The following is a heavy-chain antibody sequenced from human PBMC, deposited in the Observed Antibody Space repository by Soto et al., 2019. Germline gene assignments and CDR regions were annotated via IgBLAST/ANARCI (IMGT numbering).Heavy chain of an antibody. V-gene: IGHV4-61*01. Sequence: QVQLKESGPGLLKPSETLSLTCTVSGASVRSASYYWAWLRQPPGRGLEWIGSVYFSGSTSYLPSLKSRVTVSVDTSKNQSSLNLASVTASDSAAYDCARIDGDYGHNWFDPWGQGTRVIVSP. J-gene: IGHJ5*02. CDR2: VYFSGST. CDR1: GASVRSASYY. CDR3: ARIDGDYGHNWFDP. D-gene: IGHD4-17*01.